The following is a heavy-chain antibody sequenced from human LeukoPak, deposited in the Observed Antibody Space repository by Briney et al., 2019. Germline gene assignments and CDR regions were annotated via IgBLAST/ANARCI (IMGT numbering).Heavy chain of an antibody. J-gene: IGHJ4*02. Sequence: GGSLRLSCEASGFTFSSYDMSWVRQAPGKGLEWVSGISATGGSTFYADSVKGRFTISRDNAKSSLYLQMNSLRAEDTGVYFCARMSSYCDYWGQGTLVTVSS. CDR2: ISATGGST. V-gene: IGHV3-23*01. CDR3: ARMSSYCDY. D-gene: IGHD2-2*01. CDR1: GFTFSSYD.